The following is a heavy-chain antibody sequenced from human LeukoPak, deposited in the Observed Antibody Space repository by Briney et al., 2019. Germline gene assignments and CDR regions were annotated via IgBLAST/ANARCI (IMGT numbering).Heavy chain of an antibody. Sequence: GRSLRLSCAASGFTFSSCGMHWVRQAPGKGLEWVAVISYDGSNKYYADSVKGRFTISRDNSKNTLYLQMNSLRAEDTAVYYCAKDLENYFDYWGQGTLVTVSS. V-gene: IGHV3-30*18. CDR3: AKDLENYFDY. CDR1: GFTFSSCG. CDR2: ISYDGSNK. D-gene: IGHD5-24*01. J-gene: IGHJ4*02.